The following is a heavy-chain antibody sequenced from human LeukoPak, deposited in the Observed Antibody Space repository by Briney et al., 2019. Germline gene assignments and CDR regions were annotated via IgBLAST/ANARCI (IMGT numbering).Heavy chain of an antibody. CDR3: AKIAICSSTSCYTSSDY. J-gene: IGHJ4*02. CDR1: GGSISSSNHY. Sequence: SETLSLTCSVSGGSISSSNHYWGWIRQPPGKGLEWIGTMYYSGGTCYNPSLVSRITMSVDTSKNQFSLKLNSVTAADTAVYYCAKIAICSSTSCYTSSDYWGQGTLVTVSS. D-gene: IGHD2-2*02. V-gene: IGHV4-39*01. CDR2: MYYSGGT.